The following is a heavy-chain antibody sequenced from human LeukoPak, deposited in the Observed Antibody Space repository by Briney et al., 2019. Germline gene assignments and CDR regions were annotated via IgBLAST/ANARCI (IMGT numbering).Heavy chain of an antibody. CDR2: IWYDGSNK. CDR1: GFTCSSYG. V-gene: IGHV3-33*01. D-gene: IGHD2-15*01. CDR3: ARGREGVVAATLVFDY. J-gene: IGHJ4*02. Sequence: GGSLRLSRAASGFTCSSYGMHWVRQAQGKGLEWVAVIWYDGSNKYYADSVKGRFTISRDNSKNTLYLQMNSLRAEDTAVYYCARGREGVVAATLVFDYWGQGTLVTVSS.